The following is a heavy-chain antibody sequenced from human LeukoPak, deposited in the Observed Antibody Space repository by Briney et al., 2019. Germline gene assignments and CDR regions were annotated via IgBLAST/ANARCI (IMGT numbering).Heavy chain of an antibody. J-gene: IGHJ3*02. D-gene: IGHD2-15*01. CDR3: ARLDAKGAFDI. Sequence: GGSLRLSCAASGFTFSSYDMNWVRQAPGKGLEWVSYISRSASTIYHADSVKGRFTISSANAKSSLYLQMNSLRAEDTAVYYCARLDAKGAFDIWGQGPEVTVFS. CDR1: GFTFSSYD. CDR2: ISRSASTI. V-gene: IGHV3-48*03.